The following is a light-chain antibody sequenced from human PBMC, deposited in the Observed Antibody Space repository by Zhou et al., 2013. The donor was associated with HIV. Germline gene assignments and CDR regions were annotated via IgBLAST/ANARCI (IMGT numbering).Light chain of an antibody. Sequence: IQMTQSPSIVSASLGVRVTITCRANETVGRSLAWYQQKRGKAPTLVIYETSILDKGVPSRFVGSGSGTEFILTINSLQPEDVAIYYCQQYGELPITFGQGTRLEIK. J-gene: IGKJ5*01. V-gene: IGKV1-5*03. CDR3: QQYGELPIT. CDR2: ETS. CDR1: ETVGRS.